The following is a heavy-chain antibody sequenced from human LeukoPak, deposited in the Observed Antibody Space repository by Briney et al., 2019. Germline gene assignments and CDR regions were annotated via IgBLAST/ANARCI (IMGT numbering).Heavy chain of an antibody. D-gene: IGHD3-22*01. J-gene: IGHJ4*02. CDR3: ARHFYDSSGYFVNDY. V-gene: IGHV4-39*07. CDR2: IYYSGST. Sequence: SETLSLTCTVSGVSISSSGYFWGWIRQPPGKWLEWIGSIYYSGSTYYNPSLKSRVAISVDTSKNQFSLKLSSVTAADTAVYYCARHFYDSSGYFVNDYWGQGTLVTVSS. CDR1: GVSISSSGYF.